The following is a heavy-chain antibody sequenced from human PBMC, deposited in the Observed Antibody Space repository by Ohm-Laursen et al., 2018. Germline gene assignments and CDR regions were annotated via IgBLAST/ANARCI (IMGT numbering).Heavy chain of an antibody. Sequence: GTLSLTCSVSGASISSYYWTWIRQPPGKGLEWIGHFYHSGGANNNPSFKSRVTISVDTSKNHFSLKLSSVTAADTAVYYCARGVYYRPVDYWGQGILVTVSS. V-gene: IGHV4-59*01. CDR1: GASISSYY. CDR2: FYHSGGA. CDR3: ARGVYYRPVDY. D-gene: IGHD3-22*01. J-gene: IGHJ4*02.